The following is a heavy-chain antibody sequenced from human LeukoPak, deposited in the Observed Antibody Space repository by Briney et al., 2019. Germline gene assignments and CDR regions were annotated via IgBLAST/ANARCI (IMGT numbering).Heavy chain of an antibody. CDR2: ISLRGLT. V-gene: IGHV4-4*02. CDR3: ARRPTGSYWLDY. D-gene: IGHD1-26*01. J-gene: IGHJ4*02. CDR1: GGSISGTNW. Sequence: PSETLSLTCDVSGGSISGTNWWSWVRQPPGQGLEWIGEISLRGLTNYNPSLRSRLTMSLDESKNQVSLNLTSVTAADTAVYYCARRPTGSYWLDYWGQGTLVTVSS.